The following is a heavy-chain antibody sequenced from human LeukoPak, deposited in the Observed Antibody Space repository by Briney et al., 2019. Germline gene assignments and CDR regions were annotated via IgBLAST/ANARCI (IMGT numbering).Heavy chain of an antibody. J-gene: IGHJ4*02. CDR1: GGTFSSYT. CDR2: IIPILGIA. D-gene: IGHD1-1*01. CDR3: ARTPFRIGAHNDYFDY. Sequence: ASVTVSCKASGGTFSSYTISWVRQAPGQGLGWMGRIIPILGIANYAQKFQGRVTITADKSTSTAYMELSSLRSEDTAVYYCARTPFRIGAHNDYFDYWGQGTLVTVSS. V-gene: IGHV1-69*02.